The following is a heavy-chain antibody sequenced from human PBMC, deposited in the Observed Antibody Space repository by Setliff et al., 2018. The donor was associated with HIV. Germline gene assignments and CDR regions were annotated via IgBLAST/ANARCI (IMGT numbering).Heavy chain of an antibody. CDR2: MYYSGST. CDR3: ASGNCAGDCYHDY. V-gene: IGHV4-39*01. CDR1: GGSINISSYY. J-gene: IGHJ4*02. D-gene: IGHD2-21*02. Sequence: LSLTCTVSGGSINISSYYWGWIRQPPGKGLEWIGSMYYSGSTYQNLSLKRRVTISVDMSKNQFSLKLSSVTAADTAVYYCASGNCAGDCYHDYWGQGTLVTVSS.